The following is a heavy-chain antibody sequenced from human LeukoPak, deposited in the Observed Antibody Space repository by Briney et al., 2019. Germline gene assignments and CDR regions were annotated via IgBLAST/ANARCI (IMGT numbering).Heavy chain of an antibody. CDR3: ARQYSGYESLYFDS. V-gene: IGHV7-4-1*02. Sequence: ASVKVSCKASGYTFSSYTLNWLRQAHGQGLEWMGWINTNTGTPTYAQGFTGRFVFSLDSSVSTAYLQISSLKAEDIAVYYCARQYSGYESLYFDSWGQGTLVTVSS. CDR2: INTNTGTP. CDR1: GYTFSSYT. J-gene: IGHJ4*02. D-gene: IGHD5-12*01.